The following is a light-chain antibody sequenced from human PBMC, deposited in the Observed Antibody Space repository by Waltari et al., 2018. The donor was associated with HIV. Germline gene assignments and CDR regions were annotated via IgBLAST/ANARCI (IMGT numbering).Light chain of an antibody. CDR3: QQYNNWPLS. Sequence: EIVLTQSPGTLSLSPGERATLSCRASQSVSNSYLAWYQQKPGQAPRLLIFGASVRATGIPDRFTGSESGTDFTLTISRLEPEDFAVYYCQQYNNWPLSFGQGTKLEIK. CDR1: QSVSNSY. V-gene: IGKV3-20*01. J-gene: IGKJ2*01. CDR2: GAS.